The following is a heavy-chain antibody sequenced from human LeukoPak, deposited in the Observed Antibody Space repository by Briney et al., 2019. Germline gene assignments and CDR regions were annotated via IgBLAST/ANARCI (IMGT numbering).Heavy chain of an antibody. Sequence: GASVKVSCKASGGTLSSYAISWVRQAPGQGLEWMGGIIPIFGTANYAQKFQGRVTITADKSTSTAYMELSSLRSEDTAVYYCARVFGYSGYDFDYWGQGTLVTVSS. CDR1: GGTLSSYA. D-gene: IGHD5-12*01. CDR2: IIPIFGTA. CDR3: ARVFGYSGYDFDY. J-gene: IGHJ4*02. V-gene: IGHV1-69*06.